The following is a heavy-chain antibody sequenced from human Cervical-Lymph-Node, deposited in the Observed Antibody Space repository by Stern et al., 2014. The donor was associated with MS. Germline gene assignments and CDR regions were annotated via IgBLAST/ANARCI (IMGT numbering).Heavy chain of an antibody. CDR3: ARSKGSGALEWMYGMDL. CDR2: TIPLVNTV. J-gene: IGHJ6*02. Sequence: QMQLVQSGAEVRKPGSSVKVSCQASGGSFSSHTIIWVRQAPGPGLEWMGRTIPLVNTVNYARKFQGRVRMTTDRPTNTVYLELSSLRSEDTAVYFCARSKGSGALEWMYGMDLWGQGTTVIVSS. D-gene: IGHD3-3*01. V-gene: IGHV1-69*06. CDR1: GGSFSSHT.